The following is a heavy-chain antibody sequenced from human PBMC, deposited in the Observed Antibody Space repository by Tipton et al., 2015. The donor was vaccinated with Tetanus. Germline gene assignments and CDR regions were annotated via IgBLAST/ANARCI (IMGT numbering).Heavy chain of an antibody. D-gene: IGHD5/OR15-5a*01. CDR2: IDHSGST. CDR3: AREEVSIKYYFNH. CDR1: GGSFSGYY. V-gene: IGHV4-34*01. J-gene: IGHJ4*02. Sequence: TLSLTCAVFGGSFSGYYWNWIRQPPGKGLEGIGQIDHSGSTSYNPSLKSRVTISVDTSKNQFSLNLSSVTAADTAVYYCAREEVSIKYYFNHWGQGTLVTVSS.